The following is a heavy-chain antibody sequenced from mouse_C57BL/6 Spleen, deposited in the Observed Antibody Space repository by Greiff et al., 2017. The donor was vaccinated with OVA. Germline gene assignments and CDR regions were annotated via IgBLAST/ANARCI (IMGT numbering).Heavy chain of an antibody. V-gene: IGHV1-52*01. J-gene: IGHJ3*01. D-gene: IGHD2-2*01. Sequence: QVQPQQPGAELVRPGSSVKLSCKASGYTFTSYWMHWVKQRPIQGLEWIGNIDPSDSETHYNQKFKDKATLTVDKSSSTAYMQLSSLTSEDSAVYYCARLADYGYDWFAYWGQGTLVTVSA. CDR1: GYTFTSYW. CDR3: ARLADYGYDWFAY. CDR2: IDPSDSET.